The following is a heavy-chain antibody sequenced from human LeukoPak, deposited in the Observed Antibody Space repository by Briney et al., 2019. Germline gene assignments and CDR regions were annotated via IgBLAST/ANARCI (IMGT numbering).Heavy chain of an antibody. Sequence: ASVKVSCKASGYTFTSYGISWVRQAPGQGLEWMGWISAYNGNTNYAQKLQGRVTMTTDTSTSTAYMELRSLRSDDTAVYYCARDLSGYSYGLMGYWGQGTLVTVSS. CDR2: ISAYNGNT. V-gene: IGHV1-18*01. CDR1: GYTFTSYG. D-gene: IGHD5-18*01. J-gene: IGHJ4*02. CDR3: ARDLSGYSYGLMGY.